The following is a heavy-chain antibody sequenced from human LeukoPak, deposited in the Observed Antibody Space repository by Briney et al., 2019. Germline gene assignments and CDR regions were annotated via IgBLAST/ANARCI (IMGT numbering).Heavy chain of an antibody. Sequence: GGSLRLSCAASGFTFSSYAMSWVRQAPGKGLEWVSAISCSGSSTYYADSVKGRFTISRDNSKNTLYLQMNSLRAEDTAVYYCAKDGQLLWFGESPGRYFDYWGQGTLVTVSS. V-gene: IGHV3-23*01. CDR3: AKDGQLLWFGESPGRYFDY. D-gene: IGHD3-10*01. J-gene: IGHJ4*02. CDR2: ISCSGSST. CDR1: GFTFSSYA.